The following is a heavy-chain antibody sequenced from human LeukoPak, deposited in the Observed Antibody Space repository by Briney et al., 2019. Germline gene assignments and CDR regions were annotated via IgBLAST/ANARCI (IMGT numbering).Heavy chain of an antibody. Sequence: PSETLSLTCTVSGGSISSSSYHWGWIRQPPGKGLEWIGNIYYSGSTYYNPSLKSRVTISVDTSKNQFSLKLSSVTAADTAVYYCARPRLLYGSGPTLVWGPGTLVTVSS. V-gene: IGHV4-39*07. CDR1: GGSISSSSYH. J-gene: IGHJ4*02. D-gene: IGHD3-10*01. CDR3: ARPRLLYGSGPTLV. CDR2: IYYSGST.